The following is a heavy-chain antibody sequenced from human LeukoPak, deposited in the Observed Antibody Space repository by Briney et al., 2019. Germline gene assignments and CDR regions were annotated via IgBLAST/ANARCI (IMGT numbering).Heavy chain of an antibody. CDR1: SGSIDTYD. Sequence: SETLSLTCTVSSGSIDTYDWNWIRQPPGKGLEWIGYIDYSGSTSYIPSLESRVSISVDMSKNQFSLKVRSVTAEDTAVYFCARALGRYFDYRGQGTLVTVSS. CDR3: ARALGRYFDY. J-gene: IGHJ4*02. CDR2: IDYSGST. D-gene: IGHD3-10*01. V-gene: IGHV4-59*01.